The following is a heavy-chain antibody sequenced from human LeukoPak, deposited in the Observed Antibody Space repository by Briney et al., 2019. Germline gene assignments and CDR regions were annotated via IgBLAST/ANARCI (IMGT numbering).Heavy chain of an antibody. CDR1: GGSISSGSYY. Sequence: PSQTLSLTCTVSGGSISSGSYYWSWIRQPAGKGLEWIGRIYTSGSTNYNPSLKSRVTMSVDTSKNQFSLKLSSVTAADTAVYYCARDRFGSGSYPDYFDYWGQGTLVIVSS. CDR3: ARDRFGSGSYPDYFDY. D-gene: IGHD3-10*01. V-gene: IGHV4-61*02. J-gene: IGHJ4*02. CDR2: IYTSGST.